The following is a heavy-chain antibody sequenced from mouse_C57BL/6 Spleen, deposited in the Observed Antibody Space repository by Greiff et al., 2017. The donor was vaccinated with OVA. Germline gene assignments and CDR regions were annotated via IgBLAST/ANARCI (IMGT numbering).Heavy chain of an antibody. V-gene: IGHV1-85*01. CDR2: IYPRDGST. Sequence: VQLQQSGPELVKPGASVKLSCKASGYTFTSYDINWVKQRPGQGLEWIGWIYPRDGSTKYNEKFKGKATLTVDTSSSTAYRELHSLTSEDSAVYFCARSPVVATDYFDYWGQGTTLTVSS. CDR3: ARSPVVATDYFDY. J-gene: IGHJ2*01. CDR1: GYTFTSYD. D-gene: IGHD1-1*01.